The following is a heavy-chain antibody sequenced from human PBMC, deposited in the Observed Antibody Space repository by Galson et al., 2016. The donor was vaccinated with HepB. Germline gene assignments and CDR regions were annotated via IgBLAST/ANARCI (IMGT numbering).Heavy chain of an antibody. D-gene: IGHD2-21*01. J-gene: IGHJ1*01. Sequence: SLRLSCAASGFTFRSHAMSWVRQVPGKGLQWVSSVGTDGISTYYADSVRGRFTISRDNSREMVFLQMNSLRAEDTAVYYCANRYCGGDCSDPEYFQHWGQGTLVSVPS. V-gene: IGHV3-23*01. CDR1: GFTFRSHA. CDR2: VGTDGIST. CDR3: ANRYCGGDCSDPEYFQH.